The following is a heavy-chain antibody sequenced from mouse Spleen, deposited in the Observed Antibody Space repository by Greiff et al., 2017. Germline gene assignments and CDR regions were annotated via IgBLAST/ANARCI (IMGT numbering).Heavy chain of an antibody. CDR3: ARINWDDYAMDY. D-gene: IGHD4-1*01. Sequence: EVKLVESGGGLVKPGGSLKLSCAASGFTFSDYGMHWVRQAPEKGLEWVAYISSGSSTIYYADTVKGRFTISRDNAKNTLFLQMTSLRSEDTAMYYCARINWDDYAMDYWGQGTSVTVSS. V-gene: IGHV5-17*01. CDR2: ISSGSSTI. J-gene: IGHJ4*01. CDR1: GFTFSDYG.